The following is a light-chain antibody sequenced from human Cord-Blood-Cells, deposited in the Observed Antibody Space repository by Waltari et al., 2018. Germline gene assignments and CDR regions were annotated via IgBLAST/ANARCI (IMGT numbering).Light chain of an antibody. J-gene: IGLJ3*02. CDR2: DVS. Sequence: QSALTQPASVSGSPGQSITLSCPGTSSDVGGYNYLFWYQQHPGKAPTLMIYDVSKRPSGVSNRFSGSKSGNTASLTISGLQAEDEADYYCSSYTSSSTWVFGGGTKLTVL. V-gene: IGLV2-14*01. CDR1: SSDVGGYNY. CDR3: SSYTSSSTWV.